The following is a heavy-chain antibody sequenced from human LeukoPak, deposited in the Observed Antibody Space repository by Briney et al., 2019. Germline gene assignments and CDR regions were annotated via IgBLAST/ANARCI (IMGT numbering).Heavy chain of an antibody. CDR3: ARVVTMTYLDAFDI. CDR2: ISGSGGST. J-gene: IGHJ3*02. V-gene: IGHV3-23*01. CDR1: GFTFSSYA. D-gene: IGHD3-22*01. Sequence: GGSLRLSCAASGFTFSSYAMSWVRQAPGKGLEWVSVISGSGGSTYYADSVKGRFTISRDNAKNSLYLQMNSLRDEDTAVYYCARVVTMTYLDAFDIWGQGTMVTVSS.